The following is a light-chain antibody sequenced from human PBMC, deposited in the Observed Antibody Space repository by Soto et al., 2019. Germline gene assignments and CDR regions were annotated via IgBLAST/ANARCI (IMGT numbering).Light chain of an antibody. CDR2: EGS. CDR1: SSDVGSYNL. J-gene: IGLJ2*01. V-gene: IGLV2-23*01. CDR3: CSYAGSSTSVV. Sequence: QSALTQPASVSGSPGQSITISCTGTSSDVGSYNLVSWYQQHPGKAPKLMIYEGSKRPSGVSNRFSGSKSGNTASLTISGLQAQDAAAYYFCSYAGSSTSVVFGGGTKLTVL.